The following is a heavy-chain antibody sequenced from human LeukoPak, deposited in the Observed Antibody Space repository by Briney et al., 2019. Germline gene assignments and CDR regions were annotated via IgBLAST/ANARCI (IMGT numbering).Heavy chain of an antibody. D-gene: IGHD1-14*01. CDR3: ARGPETLMGAFDI. V-gene: IGHV4-38-2*01. CDR1: GYSISSGYY. CDR2: IYHSGST. J-gene: IGHJ3*02. Sequence: PSETLSLTCAVSGYSISSGYYLGWIRQPPGKGLEWIGSIYHSGSTYYNPSLKSRVTISVDTSKNQFSLKLSSVTAADTAVYYCARGPETLMGAFDIWGQGTMVTVSS.